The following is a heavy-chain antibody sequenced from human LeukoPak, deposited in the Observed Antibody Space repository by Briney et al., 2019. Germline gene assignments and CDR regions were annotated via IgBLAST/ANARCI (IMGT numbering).Heavy chain of an antibody. J-gene: IGHJ3*02. V-gene: IGHV4-38-2*02. CDR2: IYHSGST. CDR3: ARDNSRYRVRAFDI. Sequence: PSETLSLTCTVSGYSISSGYYWGWIRQPPGKGLEWIGSIYHSGSTYYNPSLKSRVTISVDTSKNQFSLKLSSVTAADTAVYYCARDNSRYRVRAFDIWGQGTMVTVSS. D-gene: IGHD1-26*01. CDR1: GYSISSGYY.